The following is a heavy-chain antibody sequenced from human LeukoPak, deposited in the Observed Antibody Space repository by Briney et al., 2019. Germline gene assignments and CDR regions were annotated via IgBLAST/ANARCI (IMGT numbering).Heavy chain of an antibody. D-gene: IGHD5-12*01. CDR3: AKDPNSDYIGSFDM. CDR1: GITVSSYD. V-gene: IGHV3-23*01. Sequence: GGSLRLSCAVSGITVSSYDMTWVRQAPGKGLEWVSYISGSGGRKLYADSVKGRFTISRDNFKNTLYLQMNSLRAEDTAVYHCAKDPNSDYIGSFDMWGEGTIVTVSS. CDR2: ISGSGGRK. J-gene: IGHJ3*02.